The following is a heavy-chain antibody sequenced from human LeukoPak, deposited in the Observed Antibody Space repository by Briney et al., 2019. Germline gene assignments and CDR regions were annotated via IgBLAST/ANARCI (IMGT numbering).Heavy chain of an antibody. CDR1: GFTFGSYA. CDR2: IKSKTDGETT. V-gene: IGHV3-15*07. Sequence: GGSLRLSCAASGFTFGSYAMNWVRQAPGKGLEWVGRIKSKTDGETTDYVATVKGRFTISRDDSRNTLYLQMNSLETEDTAVYYCTTRPYWGQGTLVTVSS. J-gene: IGHJ4*02. CDR3: TTRPY.